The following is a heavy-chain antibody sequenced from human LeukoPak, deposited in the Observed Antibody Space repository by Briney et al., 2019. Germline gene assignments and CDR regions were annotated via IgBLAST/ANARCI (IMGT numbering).Heavy chain of an antibody. V-gene: IGHV1-69*04. J-gene: IGHJ3*02. D-gene: IGHD3-22*01. CDR2: IIPILGIA. Sequence: SVEVSCKASGGTFSSYAISWVRQAPGQGLEWMGRIIPILGIANYAQKFQGRVTITADKSTSTAYMELSSLRSEDTAVYYCARDAIPTYYYDSSGLEGAFDIWGQGTMVTVSS. CDR1: GGTFSSYA. CDR3: ARDAIPTYYYDSSGLEGAFDI.